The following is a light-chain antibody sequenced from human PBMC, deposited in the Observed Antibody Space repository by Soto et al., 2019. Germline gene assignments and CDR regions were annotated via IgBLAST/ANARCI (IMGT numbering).Light chain of an antibody. CDR1: QSVSSY. CDR3: QQRSNWPPST. CDR2: DAS. Sequence: EIVLTQSPATISLSPGERATLSCRASQSVSSYLAWYRQKPGQAPRLLIYDASNRATGIPARFSGSGSGTDFTLTISSLEPEDFAVYYCQQRSNWPPSTFGQGTRLEIK. V-gene: IGKV3-11*01. J-gene: IGKJ5*01.